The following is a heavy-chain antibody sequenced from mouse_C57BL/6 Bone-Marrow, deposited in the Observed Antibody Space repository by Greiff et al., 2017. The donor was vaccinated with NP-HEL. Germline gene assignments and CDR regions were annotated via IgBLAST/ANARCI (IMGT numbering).Heavy chain of an antibody. J-gene: IGHJ4*01. CDR3: ARGLLLRSRHYAMDY. CDR2: INPSTGGT. CDR1: GYSFTGYY. V-gene: IGHV1-42*01. D-gene: IGHD1-1*01. Sequence: EVKLQESGPELVKPGASVKISCKASGYSFTGYYMNWVKQSPEKSLEWIGEINPSTGGTTYNQKFKAKATLTVDKSSSTAYMQLKSLTSEDSAVYYCARGLLLRSRHYAMDYWGQGTSVTVSS.